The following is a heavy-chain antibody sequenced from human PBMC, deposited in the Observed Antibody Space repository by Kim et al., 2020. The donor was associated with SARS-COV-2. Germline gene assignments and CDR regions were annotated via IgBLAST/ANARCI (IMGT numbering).Heavy chain of an antibody. J-gene: IGHJ5*02. V-gene: IGHV4-39*01. CDR3: ARPKAAAGFSYNWFDP. Sequence: SLKSRVTISVDTSKNQFSLKLSSVTAADTAVYYCARPKAAAGFSYNWFDPWGQGTLVTVSS. D-gene: IGHD6-13*01.